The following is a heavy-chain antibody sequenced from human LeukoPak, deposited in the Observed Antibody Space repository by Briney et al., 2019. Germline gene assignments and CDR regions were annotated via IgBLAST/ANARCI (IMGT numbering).Heavy chain of an antibody. D-gene: IGHD4-23*01. CDR3: AKIGGLYYYYYYMDV. CDR2: ISGSGGST. V-gene: IGHV3-23*01. J-gene: IGHJ6*03. Sequence: GGSLRLSCAASGFTFSNFVMTWVRQAPGKGLEWVSVISGSGGSTYYADSVKGRFTISRDNSKNTLYLQMSSLRAEDTAVYYCAKIGGLYYYYYYMDVWGKGTTVTVSS. CDR1: GFTFSNFV.